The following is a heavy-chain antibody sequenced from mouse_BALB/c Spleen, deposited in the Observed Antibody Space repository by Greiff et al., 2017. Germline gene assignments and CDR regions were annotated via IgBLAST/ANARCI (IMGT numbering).Heavy chain of an antibody. CDR1: GFSLSTSGMG. J-gene: IGHJ4*01. D-gene: IGHD2-14*01. CDR2: IYWDDDK. V-gene: IGHV8-12*01. Sequence: QVTLKESGPGILQPSQTLSLTCSFSGFSLSTSGMGVSWLRQPSGKGLEWLAHIYWDDDKRYNPSLKSRLTISKDTSSNQVFLKITSVDTADTATYYCARRAYYRYDCAMDYWGQGTSVTVSS. CDR3: ARRAYYRYDCAMDY.